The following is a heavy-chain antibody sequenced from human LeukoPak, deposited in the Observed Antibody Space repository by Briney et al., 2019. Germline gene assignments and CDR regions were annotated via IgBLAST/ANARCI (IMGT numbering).Heavy chain of an antibody. CDR1: GYTFTGYY. V-gene: IGHV1-2*06. J-gene: IGHJ4*02. D-gene: IGHD3-10*01. CDR2: INPNSGGT. Sequence: ASVKVSCKASGYTFTGYYMHWVRQAPGQGLEWMGRINPNSGGTNYAQKFQGRVTMTRDTSISTTYMELSRLRPDDTAVYYCARDRDVLLWFGDTYYFDYWGQGTLATVSS. CDR3: ARDRDVLLWFGDTYYFDY.